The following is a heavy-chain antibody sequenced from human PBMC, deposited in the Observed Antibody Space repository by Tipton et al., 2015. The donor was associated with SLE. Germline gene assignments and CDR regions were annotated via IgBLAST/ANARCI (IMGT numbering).Heavy chain of an antibody. Sequence: QSGPEVKKPGASVKVSCKASGYTFTSYYMHWVRQAPGQGLEWMGIINPSGGSTSYEQKIQGRVTMTRDTSTSTVYMELRSQRSDDTAVYYCARVSTSSSWFNWFEPWGQGTLVTVSS. CDR3: ARVSTSSSWFNWFEP. CDR1: GYTFTSYY. CDR2: INPSGGST. V-gene: IGHV1-46*01. D-gene: IGHD6-13*01. J-gene: IGHJ5*02.